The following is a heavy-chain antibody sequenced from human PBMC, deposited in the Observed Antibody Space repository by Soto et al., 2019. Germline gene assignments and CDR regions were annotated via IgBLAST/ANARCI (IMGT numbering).Heavy chain of an antibody. V-gene: IGHV4-61*01. CDR1: GGSVSSGSYY. CDR3: ARALPLDY. Sequence: ASETLSLTCTVSGGSVSSGSYYWSWIRQPPGKGLEWIGYIYYSGSTNYNPSLKSRVTISVDTSKNQFSLKLSSVTAADTAVYYCARALPLDYWGQGTLVTVSS. J-gene: IGHJ4*02. CDR2: IYYSGST.